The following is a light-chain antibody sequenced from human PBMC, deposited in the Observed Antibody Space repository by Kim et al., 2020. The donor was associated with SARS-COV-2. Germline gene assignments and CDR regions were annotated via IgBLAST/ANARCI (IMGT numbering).Light chain of an antibody. CDR3: NSRDSSGNHVL. CDR1: SLRGYY. J-gene: IGLJ3*02. V-gene: IGLV3-19*01. Sequence: SSELTQDPAVSVALGQTVTITCQGDSLRGYYASWLRQKSGQAPILVIYGDKNRPSGIPDRFSGSGSGNTASLTITGAQAEDEADYYCNSRDSSGNHVLFG. CDR2: GDK.